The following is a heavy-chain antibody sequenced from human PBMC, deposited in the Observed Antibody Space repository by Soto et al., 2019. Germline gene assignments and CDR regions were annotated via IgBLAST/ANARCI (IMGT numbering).Heavy chain of an antibody. CDR2: ISYHGSHE. V-gene: IGHV3-30*18. CDR3: AKGAPTAVSGTDY. CDR1: GFTFSNYG. Sequence: GGSLRLSCAASGFTFSNYGMHWVRQAPGKGLEWVALISYHGSHEYYADSVKGRFTISRDNSQNTVFLQMNSLRTEDTAVYYCAKGAPTAVSGTDYWGQGTLVTVSS. D-gene: IGHD6-19*01. J-gene: IGHJ4*02.